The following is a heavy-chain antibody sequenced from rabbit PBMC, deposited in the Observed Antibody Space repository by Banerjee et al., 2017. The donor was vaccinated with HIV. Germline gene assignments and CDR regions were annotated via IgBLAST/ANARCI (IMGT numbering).Heavy chain of an antibody. CDR1: GFSFSNNYV. J-gene: IGHJ4*01. D-gene: IGHD4-1*01. Sequence: QEQLEESGGDLVKPEGSLTLTCTASGFSFSNNYVMCWVRQAPGKGLEWIGCIDVGSGTYTGYANWAKGRFTISKASWTTVTLQMTSLTAADTASYFCARDLAGVIGWNFNLWGPGTLVTVS. CDR3: ARDLAGVIGWNFNL. CDR2: IDVGSGTYT. V-gene: IGHV1S45*01.